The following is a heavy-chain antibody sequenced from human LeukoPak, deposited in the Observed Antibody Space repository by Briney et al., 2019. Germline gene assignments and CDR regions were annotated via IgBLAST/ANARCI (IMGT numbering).Heavy chain of an antibody. CDR1: EFTFRRYS. D-gene: IGHD3-10*01. Sequence: GGSLRLSCAASEFTFRRYSMNWVRQAPGKGLEWVSYIGSSGDIYYADSVKARFTISRDNAKNSLYLQMNSLRAEDTAVYYCARDLRSGGPLDGFDMWGQGTMLTVSS. CDR2: IGSSGDI. V-gene: IGHV3-21*05. CDR3: ARDLRSGGPLDGFDM. J-gene: IGHJ3*02.